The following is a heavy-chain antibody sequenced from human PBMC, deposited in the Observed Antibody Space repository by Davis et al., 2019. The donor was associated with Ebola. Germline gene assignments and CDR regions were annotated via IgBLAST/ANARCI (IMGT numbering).Heavy chain of an antibody. Sequence: PGGSLRLSCAASGFTFSSYSMNWVRQAPGKGLEWVSCISISSSYIYYEDSVKGRFTPSRDNAKNSVYLQRNSLRAEDTAVYYCAREREQQLVHYYYGLDVWGLGTTVTVSS. CDR2: ISISSSYI. J-gene: IGHJ6*02. V-gene: IGHV3-21*06. CDR1: GFTFSSYS. D-gene: IGHD6-13*01. CDR3: AREREQQLVHYYYGLDV.